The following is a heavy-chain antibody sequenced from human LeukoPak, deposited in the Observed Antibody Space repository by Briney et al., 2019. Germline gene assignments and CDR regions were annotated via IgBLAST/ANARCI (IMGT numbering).Heavy chain of an antibody. J-gene: IGHJ4*02. CDR2: ISWNSGSI. V-gene: IGHV3-9*01. D-gene: IGHD5-18*01. CDR1: GFTFDDYA. Sequence: GGSLRLSCAASGFTFDDYAMHWVRQAPGKGLEWASGISWNSGSIGYADSVKGRFTISRDSAKNSLYLQMNSLRAEDTAVYYCARAGGYSYGNFDYWGQGTLVTVSS. CDR3: ARAGGYSYGNFDY.